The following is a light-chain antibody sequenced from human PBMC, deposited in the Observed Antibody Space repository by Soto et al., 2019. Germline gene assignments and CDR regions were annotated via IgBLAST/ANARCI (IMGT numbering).Light chain of an antibody. J-gene: IGKJ2*01. V-gene: IGKV3-20*01. CDR1: QSVSSSF. CDR2: GAS. CDR3: QQYGSSPLYT. Sequence: EIVLTQSPGTLSLSPGERATLSCRASQSVSSSFLAWYRQKPGQAPRLLIYGASTRAPGIPDRFSGSGSGTDFTLTISRLEREDFAVYYCQQYGSSPLYTFGQGTKLEIK.